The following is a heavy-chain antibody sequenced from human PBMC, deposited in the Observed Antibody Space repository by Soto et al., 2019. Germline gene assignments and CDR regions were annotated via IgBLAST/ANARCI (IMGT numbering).Heavy chain of an antibody. Sequence: SETLSLTCTVSGGSISSSSYYWGWIRQPPGKGLEWIGSIYYSGSTYYNPSLKSRVTISVDTSKNQFSLKLSSVTAADTAVYYCARHLGYCSGGSCYKPWENYYYYGMDVWGQGTKVTVYS. V-gene: IGHV4-39*01. D-gene: IGHD2-15*01. CDR1: GGSISSSSYY. CDR3: ARHLGYCSGGSCYKPWENYYYYGMDV. CDR2: IYYSGST. J-gene: IGHJ6*02.